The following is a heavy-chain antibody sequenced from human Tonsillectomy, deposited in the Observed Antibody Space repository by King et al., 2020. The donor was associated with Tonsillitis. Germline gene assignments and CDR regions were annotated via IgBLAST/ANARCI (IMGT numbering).Heavy chain of an antibody. J-gene: IGHJ5*02. V-gene: IGHV4-61*08. CDR3: ARGRTYDSREYFQLPRGWLDP. Sequence: QLQESGPGLVKPWETLSLTCTVSGGSVSSGGYYWSWIRRPPGKGLEWIGYIYDSGSTNYNPSLKSRVTISLDTSRNQFSLKLSSVTAADTAVYYCARGRTYDSREYFQLPRGWLDPWGQGTLVTVSS. D-gene: IGHD3-22*01. CDR2: IYDSGST. CDR1: GGSVSSGGYY.